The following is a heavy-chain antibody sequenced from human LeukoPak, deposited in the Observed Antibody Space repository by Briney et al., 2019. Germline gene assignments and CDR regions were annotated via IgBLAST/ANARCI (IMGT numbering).Heavy chain of an antibody. CDR1: GFTFSSYS. V-gene: IGHV3-48*01. CDR2: ISSSSSTI. D-gene: IGHD5-24*01. J-gene: IGHJ6*03. Sequence: PGGSLRLSCAASGFTFSSYSMNWVRQAPGKGLEWVSYISSSSSTIYYADSVKGRFTISRDNSKNTLYLQMNSLRAEDTAVYYCAKNPYVMATIGPYHYYYYMDVWGKGTTVTISS. CDR3: AKNPYVMATIGPYHYYYYMDV.